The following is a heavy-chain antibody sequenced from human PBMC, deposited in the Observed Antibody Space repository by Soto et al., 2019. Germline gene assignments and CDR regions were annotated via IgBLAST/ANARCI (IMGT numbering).Heavy chain of an antibody. V-gene: IGHV3-23*01. CDR1: GFTFSSYA. Sequence: GGSLRLSCAASGFTFSSYAMSWVRQAPGKGLEWVLAISGSGGSTYYADSVKGRFTISRDNSKNTLYLQMNSLRAEDTAVYYCAKGPHGSGWYFGWGWGQGTLVTVSS. D-gene: IGHD6-19*01. CDR3: AKGPHGSGWYFGWG. CDR2: ISGSGGST. J-gene: IGHJ4*02.